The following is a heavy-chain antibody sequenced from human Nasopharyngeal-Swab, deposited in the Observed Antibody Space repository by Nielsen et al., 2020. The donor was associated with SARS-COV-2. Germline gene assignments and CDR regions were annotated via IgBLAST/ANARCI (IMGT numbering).Heavy chain of an antibody. Sequence: WIRQPPGKGLEWIGSIYYSGSTYYNPSLKSRVTISVDTSKNQFSLKLSSVTAADTAVYYCARGRVPTEDYWGQGTLVTVSS. V-gene: IGHV4-39*07. CDR3: ARGRVPTEDY. D-gene: IGHD2-2*01. J-gene: IGHJ4*02. CDR2: IYYSGST.